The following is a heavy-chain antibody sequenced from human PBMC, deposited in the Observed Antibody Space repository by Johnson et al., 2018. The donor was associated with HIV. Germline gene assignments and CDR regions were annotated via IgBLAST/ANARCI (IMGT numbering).Heavy chain of an antibody. J-gene: IGHJ3*02. D-gene: IGHD6-13*01. Sequence: VLLVESGGGLVQPGRSLRLSCAASGFTFDDYAMHWVRQAPGKGLEWVSGISWNSGSIGYADSVKGRFTISRDNAKNSLYLQMNSLRAEDTAVYYCARLGIAAARGAFDIWGQGTMVTVSS. CDR2: ISWNSGSI. CDR3: ARLGIAAARGAFDI. V-gene: IGHV3-9*01. CDR1: GFTFDDYA.